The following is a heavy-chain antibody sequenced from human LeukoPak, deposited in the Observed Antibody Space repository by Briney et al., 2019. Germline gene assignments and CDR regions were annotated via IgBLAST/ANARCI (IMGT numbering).Heavy chain of an antibody. Sequence: PGGSLRLSCAASGITFGSYWMSWVRQAPGKGLEWVANIKEDGSEKYYADSVKGRFTISRDNSKNTLYLQMNSPRAEDTAVYYCAKDRSRDRGYSYGYLDYWGQGTLVTVSS. V-gene: IGHV3-7*01. CDR1: GITFGSYW. CDR2: IKEDGSEK. CDR3: AKDRSRDRGYSYGYLDY. D-gene: IGHD5-18*01. J-gene: IGHJ4*02.